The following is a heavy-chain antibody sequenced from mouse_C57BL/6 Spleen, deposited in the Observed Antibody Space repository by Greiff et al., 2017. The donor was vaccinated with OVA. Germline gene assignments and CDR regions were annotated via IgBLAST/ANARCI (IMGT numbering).Heavy chain of an antibody. CDR2: ISYDGSN. D-gene: IGHD1-1*01. V-gene: IGHV3-6*01. CDR1: GYSITSGYY. J-gene: IGHJ3*01. Sequence: VQLKESGPGLVKPSQSLSLTCSVTGYSITSGYYWNWIRQFPGNKLEWMGYISYDGSNNYNPSLKNRISITRDTSKNQFFLKLNSVTTEDTATYYCATEDYYGSSRGFAYWGQGTLVTVSA. CDR3: ATEDYYGSSRGFAY.